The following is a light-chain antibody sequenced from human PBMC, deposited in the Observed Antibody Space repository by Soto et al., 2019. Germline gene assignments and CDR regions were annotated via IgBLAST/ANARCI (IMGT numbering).Light chain of an antibody. Sequence: EIVMTQSPATLSVSPGERATLSCRASQSVSSNLAWYQQKPGQAPRLLIYGASTRATGLPARFSGSGSGTEFPLTISSLQSEDLAVYYCQQYNSWPPLTFGGGTKVEIK. V-gene: IGKV3-15*01. CDR2: GAS. CDR3: QQYNSWPPLT. CDR1: QSVSSN. J-gene: IGKJ4*01.